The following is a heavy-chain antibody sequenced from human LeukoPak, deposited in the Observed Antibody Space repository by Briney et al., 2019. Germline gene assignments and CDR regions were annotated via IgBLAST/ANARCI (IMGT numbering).Heavy chain of an antibody. J-gene: IGHJ3*02. Sequence: GGSLRLSCAASGFTFSTYAMHWARQAPGKGLEWVAVISYDGSSKYYADSVKGRFTISRDNSKNTLYLQMNSLRAEDTAVYYCARARSSYGYGDAFDIWGQGRMVTASS. CDR1: GFTFSTYA. V-gene: IGHV3-30*04. D-gene: IGHD5-18*01. CDR3: ARARSSYGYGDAFDI. CDR2: ISYDGSSK.